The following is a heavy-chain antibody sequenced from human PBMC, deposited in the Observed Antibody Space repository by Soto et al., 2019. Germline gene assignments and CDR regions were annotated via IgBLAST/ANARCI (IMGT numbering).Heavy chain of an antibody. V-gene: IGHV3-23*01. CDR3: AKFGSPSWLRAPFDY. CDR1: GFTYSSYA. CDR2: ISGSGGST. Sequence: GGSLRLSCAASGFTYSSYAMSWVRQAPGKGLEWVSAISGSGGSTHYADSVKGRFTISRDNSKNTLYLQMNSLRAEDTAVYYCAKFGSPSWLRAPFDYWGQGTLVTVSS. J-gene: IGHJ4*02. D-gene: IGHD5-12*01.